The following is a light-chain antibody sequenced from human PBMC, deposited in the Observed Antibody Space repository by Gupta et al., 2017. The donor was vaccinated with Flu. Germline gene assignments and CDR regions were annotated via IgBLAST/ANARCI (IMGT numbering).Light chain of an antibody. V-gene: IGLV1-47*01. CDR2: TNN. CDR1: SSNIGSNY. CDR3: ATWDDNLGNVV. Sequence: QSVLTQPPSASGTPGQRVTISCSGSSSNIGSNYVYWYQHLPGTAPKVLIYTNNQRPSGVPDRFSAYKSGTSASLAIGGLRSEEEADYYCATWDDNLGNVVFGGGTKLTVL. J-gene: IGLJ2*01.